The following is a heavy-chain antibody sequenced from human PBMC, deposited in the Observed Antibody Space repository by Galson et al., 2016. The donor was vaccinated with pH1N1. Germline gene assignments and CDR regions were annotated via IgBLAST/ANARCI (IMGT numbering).Heavy chain of an antibody. V-gene: IGHV4-39*01. J-gene: IGHJ2*01. CDR2: IYYGEST. Sequence: SETLSLTCTVSGGSISSSNFYLGWIRQPPGKGLEWIGSIYYGESTHYNPSHKSRVTMSVDTSKNQFSLKLSSVTAADTAVYYCARPDYFDVDLDDWYFDLWGRGTLVTVSS. CDR3: ARPDYFDVDLDDWYFDL. CDR1: GGSISSSNFY. D-gene: IGHD2/OR15-2a*01.